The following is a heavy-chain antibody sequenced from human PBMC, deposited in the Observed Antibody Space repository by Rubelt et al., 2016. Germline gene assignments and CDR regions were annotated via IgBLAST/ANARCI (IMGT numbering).Heavy chain of an antibody. V-gene: IGHV4-59*01. Sequence: QVQLQESGPGLVKPSETLSLTCTASGASISSYYWSWIRQPPGKGLEWIGYIYSSGSTHYNPSLKSRVTISLDTSKNQFSLYPTSVPATETAVYYCACGEYCTPTSCYVGGSFDFWGQGTLVTVSS. J-gene: IGHJ4*02. CDR2: IYSSGST. CDR3: ACGEYCTPTSCYVGGSFDF. D-gene: IGHD2-2*01. CDR1: GASISSYY.